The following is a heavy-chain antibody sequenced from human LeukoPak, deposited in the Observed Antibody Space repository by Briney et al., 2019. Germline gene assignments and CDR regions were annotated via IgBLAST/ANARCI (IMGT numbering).Heavy chain of an antibody. Sequence: GGSLRLSCAASGFTFSSYAMHWVRQAPGKGLEWVAVISYDGSNKYYADSVKGRFTISRDNAKNSLYLQMNSLRAEDTAVYYCARDDYSNYGSEYYYYYMDVWGKGTTVTVSS. CDR3: ARDDYSNYGSEYYYYYMDV. D-gene: IGHD4-11*01. CDR1: GFTFSSYA. CDR2: ISYDGSNK. J-gene: IGHJ6*03. V-gene: IGHV3-30*04.